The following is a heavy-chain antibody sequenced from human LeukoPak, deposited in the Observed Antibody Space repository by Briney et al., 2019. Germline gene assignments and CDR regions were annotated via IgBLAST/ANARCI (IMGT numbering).Heavy chain of an antibody. CDR2: ISYDGSNK. J-gene: IGHJ3*02. Sequence: GGSLRLSCAASGFTFSSYGMHWVRQAPGKGLEWVAVISYDGSNKYYADSVKGRFTISRDNSKNTLYLQMNSLRAEDTAVYYCAITGGFYSSGWLFSDAFDIWGQGTMVTVSS. CDR1: GFTFSSYG. D-gene: IGHD6-19*01. CDR3: AITGGFYSSGWLFSDAFDI. V-gene: IGHV3-30*03.